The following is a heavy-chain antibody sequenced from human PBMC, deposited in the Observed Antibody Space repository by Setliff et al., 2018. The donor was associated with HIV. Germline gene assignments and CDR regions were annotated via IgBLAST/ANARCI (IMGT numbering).Heavy chain of an antibody. CDR3: ARHSPSDY. CDR2: IYNSAST. Sequence: KPSETLSLTCTVTGGSISSGGFYWTWIRQPPGKGLEWIGYIYNSASTSYNPSLKSRVTISVDTSKNQFSLKLSSVTAADMAVYYCARHSPSDYWGQGTLVTVSS. V-gene: IGHV4-61*08. CDR1: GGSISSGGFY. J-gene: IGHJ4*02.